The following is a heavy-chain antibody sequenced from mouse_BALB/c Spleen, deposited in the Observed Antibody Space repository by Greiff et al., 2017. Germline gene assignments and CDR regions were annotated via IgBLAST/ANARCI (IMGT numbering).Heavy chain of an antibody. CDR3: TRSYYGYVAMDY. CDR1: GYTFTSYY. CDR2: INPSNGGT. D-gene: IGHD1-2*01. Sequence: VKLVESGAELVKPGASVKLSCKASGYTFTSYYMYWVKQRPGQGLEWIGEINPSNGGTNFNEKFKSKATLTVDKSSSTAYMQLSSLTSEDSAVYYCTRSYYGYVAMDYWGQGTSVTVSS. V-gene: IGHV1S81*02. J-gene: IGHJ4*01.